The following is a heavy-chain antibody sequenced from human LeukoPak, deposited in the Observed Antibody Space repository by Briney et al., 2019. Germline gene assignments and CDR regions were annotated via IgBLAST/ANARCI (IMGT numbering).Heavy chain of an antibody. D-gene: IGHD3-3*01. Sequence: SETLSLTCAVYGGSFSGYYWSWIRQPPGKGLEWIGEINHSGSTYYNPSLKSRVTISVDTSKNQFSLKLSSVTAADTAVYYCARHLDVLRFLEWLLTDAFDIWGQGTMVTVSS. CDR1: GGSFSGYY. CDR3: ARHLDVLRFLEWLLTDAFDI. CDR2: INHSGST. J-gene: IGHJ3*02. V-gene: IGHV4-34*01.